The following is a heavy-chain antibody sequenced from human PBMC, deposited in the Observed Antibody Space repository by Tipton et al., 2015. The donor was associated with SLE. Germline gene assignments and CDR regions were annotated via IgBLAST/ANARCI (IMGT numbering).Heavy chain of an antibody. Sequence: TLSLTCIVSGGSIKNHYWSWIRQAPGMGLEWIGYIYYSGGTNYNPSLKSRVTMSVDTSKNQFSLNLRSVTAADTAVYYCAGAWQGYCSGGTCYVLDYWGQGTLVTVSS. D-gene: IGHD2-15*01. CDR2: IYYSGGT. V-gene: IGHV4-59*11. J-gene: IGHJ4*02. CDR3: AGAWQGYCSGGTCYVLDY. CDR1: GGSIKNHY.